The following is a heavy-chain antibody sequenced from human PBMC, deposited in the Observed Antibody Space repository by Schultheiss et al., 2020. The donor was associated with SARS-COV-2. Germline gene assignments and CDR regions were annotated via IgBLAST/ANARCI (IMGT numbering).Heavy chain of an antibody. Sequence: GGSLRLSCKGSGYSFTSYWIGWVRQMPGKGLEWMGIIYPGDSDTRYSPSFQGQVTISADKSISTAYLQWSSLKASDTAMYYCAAPYPSGWDAFDIWGQGTMVTVSS. D-gene: IGHD6-19*01. CDR2: IYPGDSDT. V-gene: IGHV5-51*01. J-gene: IGHJ3*02. CDR3: AAPYPSGWDAFDI. CDR1: GYSFTSYW.